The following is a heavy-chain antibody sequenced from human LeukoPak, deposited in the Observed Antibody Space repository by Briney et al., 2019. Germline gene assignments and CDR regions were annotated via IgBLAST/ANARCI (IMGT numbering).Heavy chain of an antibody. CDR3: VSFYETY. CDR1: GNYW. CDR2: INSDGSWT. J-gene: IGHJ4*02. Sequence: GGSLRLSCAASGNYWMHWVRQVAGKGLVWVSHINSDGSWTSYADSVKGRFTISKDNAKNTVYLQMNSLRAEDTAVYYCVSFYETYWGRGTLVTVSS. V-gene: IGHV3-74*01. D-gene: IGHD2/OR15-2a*01.